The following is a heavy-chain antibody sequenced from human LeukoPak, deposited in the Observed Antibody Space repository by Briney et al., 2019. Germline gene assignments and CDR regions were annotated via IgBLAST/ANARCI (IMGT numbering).Heavy chain of an antibody. CDR2: IIPILGIA. V-gene: IGHV1-69*04. CDR1: GGTFSSYA. J-gene: IGHJ6*02. Sequence: GASVKVSCKASGGTFSSYAISWVRQAPGQGLEWMGRIIPILGIANYAQKFQGRVTITADKSTSTAYMELSSLRSEDTAVYYCARDSMYHGMDVWGQGTTVTVSS. CDR3: ARDSMYHGMDV. D-gene: IGHD2-2*01.